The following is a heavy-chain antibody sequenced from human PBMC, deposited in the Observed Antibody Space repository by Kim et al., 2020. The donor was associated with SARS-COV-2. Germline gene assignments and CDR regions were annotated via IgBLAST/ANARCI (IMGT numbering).Heavy chain of an antibody. CDR3: ARASHDSSGYPYYFDY. Sequence: GGSLRLSCAASGFTFSSYSMNWVRQAPGKGLEWVSSISSSSSYIYYADSVKGRFTISRDNAKNSLYLQMNSLRAEDTAVYYCARASHDSSGYPYYFDYWGQGTLVTVSS. J-gene: IGHJ4*02. V-gene: IGHV3-21*01. CDR2: ISSSSSYI. CDR1: GFTFSSYS. D-gene: IGHD3-22*01.